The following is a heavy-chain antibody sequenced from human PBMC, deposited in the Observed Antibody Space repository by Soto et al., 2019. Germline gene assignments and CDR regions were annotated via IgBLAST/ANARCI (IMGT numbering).Heavy chain of an antibody. CDR2: IDPSDSYT. CDR3: ARSRGQGWLSSWYNY. J-gene: IGHJ4*02. CDR1: GYSFTSYW. D-gene: IGHD6-13*01. Sequence: EVQLVQSGAEVKKPGESLRISCKGSGYSFTSYWISWVRQMPGKGLEWMGRIDPSDSYTNYSPSFQGHVTISADKSISTAYLQWSSLKASDTAMYYCARSRGQGWLSSWYNYWGQGTLVTVSS. V-gene: IGHV5-10-1*03.